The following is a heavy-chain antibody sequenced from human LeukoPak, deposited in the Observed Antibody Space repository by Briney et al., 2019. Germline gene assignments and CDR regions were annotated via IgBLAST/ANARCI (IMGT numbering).Heavy chain of an antibody. CDR3: ARMDSSGYYQRHDAFDI. CDR1: GGSISSGGYY. CDR2: IYYSGST. D-gene: IGHD3-22*01. V-gene: IGHV4-31*03. Sequence: SETLSLTCTVSGGSISSGGYYWSWIRQHPWKGLEWIGYIYYSGSTYYNPSLKSRVTISVDTSKNQFSLKLSSVTAADTAVYYCARMDSSGYYQRHDAFDIWGQGTMVTVPS. J-gene: IGHJ3*02.